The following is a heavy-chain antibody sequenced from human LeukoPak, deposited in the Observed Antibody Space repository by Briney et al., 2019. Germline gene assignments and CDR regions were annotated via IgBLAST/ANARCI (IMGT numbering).Heavy chain of an antibody. J-gene: IGHJ5*02. CDR3: ARDPGGATEVYNWFDP. CDR1: GGSISSYY. Sequence: SETLSLTCTVSGGSISSYYWSWIRQPAGKGLEWIGRIYTSGSTNYNPSLKSRVTMSVDTSKNQFSLKLSSVTAADTAVYYCARDPGGATEVYNWFDPWGQGTLVTVSS. CDR2: IYTSGST. D-gene: IGHD1-26*01. V-gene: IGHV4-4*07.